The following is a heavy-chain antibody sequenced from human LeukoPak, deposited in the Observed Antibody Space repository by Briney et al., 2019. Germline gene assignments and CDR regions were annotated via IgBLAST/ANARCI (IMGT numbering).Heavy chain of an antibody. CDR3: ASPADYSSGWYDFQH. V-gene: IGHV3-23*01. CDR1: GFTFSSYA. J-gene: IGHJ1*01. CDR2: ISGSGGST. D-gene: IGHD6-19*01. Sequence: GGSLRLSCAASGFTFSSYAMSWVRQAPGKGLEWVSAISGSGGSTYYADSVKGRFTISRDNAKNSLYLQMNSLRAEDTAVYYCASPADYSSGWYDFQHWGQGTLVTVSS.